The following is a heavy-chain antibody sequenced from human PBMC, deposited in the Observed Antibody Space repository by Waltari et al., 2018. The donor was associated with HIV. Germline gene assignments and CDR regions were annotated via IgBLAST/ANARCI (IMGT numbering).Heavy chain of an antibody. Sequence: EVQLLESGGGLVQPGGSLRLSCAAPGFTFINYAMSWVRQAPGKGREGVSGISGSGGSTYYADSVKGRFTISRDNSKNTLYLQMNSLRAEDTALYYCAKDYSGSYTRGYSDYWGQGTLVTVSS. CDR1: GFTFINYA. J-gene: IGHJ4*02. CDR2: ISGSGGST. CDR3: AKDYSGSYTRGYSDY. D-gene: IGHD1-26*01. V-gene: IGHV3-23*01.